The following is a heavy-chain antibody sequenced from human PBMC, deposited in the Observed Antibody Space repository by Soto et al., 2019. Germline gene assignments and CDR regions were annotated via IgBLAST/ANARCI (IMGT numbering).Heavy chain of an antibody. CDR2: ISAYNGNT. V-gene: IGHV1-18*04. CDR1: GYTFTSYG. J-gene: IGHJ6*02. CDR3: ARVSPKAPIVVGPAAIEGYYGRDV. Sequence: QVQLVQSGAEVKKPGASVKVSCKASGYTFTSYGISWVRQAPGQGLEWMGWISAYNGNTNYAQKLQGRVTMTTDTSTSTAYMERRSLRSDDTAGYYCARVSPKAPIVVGPAAIEGYYGRDVWGQGTTVTVAS. D-gene: IGHD2-2*01.